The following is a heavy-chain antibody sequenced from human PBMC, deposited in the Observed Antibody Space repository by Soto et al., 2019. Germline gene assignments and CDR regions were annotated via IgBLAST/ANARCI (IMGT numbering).Heavy chain of an antibody. J-gene: IGHJ5*02. CDR3: ARDLTPMVLKGWFDP. CDR1: GYTFTGYY. CDR2: INPNSGGT. D-gene: IGHD3-10*01. Sequence: ASVKVSCKASGYTFTGYYMHWVRQAPGQGLEWMGWINPNSGGTNYAQKFQGRVTITADESTSTAYMELSSLRSEDTAVYYCARDLTPMVLKGWFDPWGQGTLVTVSS. V-gene: IGHV1-2*02.